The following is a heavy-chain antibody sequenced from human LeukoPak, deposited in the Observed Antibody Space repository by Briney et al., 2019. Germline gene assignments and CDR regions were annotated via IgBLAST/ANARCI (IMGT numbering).Heavy chain of an antibody. Sequence: PSETLSLTCAVYGGSFSGYYWSWIRQPPGKGLEWIGEINHSGSTNYNPSLKSRVTISVDTSKNQFSLKLSSVTAADTAVYHCAINWYSSSYNWFDPWGQGTLVTVSS. CDR2: INHSGST. D-gene: IGHD6-13*01. V-gene: IGHV4-34*01. CDR1: GGSFSGYY. CDR3: AINWYSSSYNWFDP. J-gene: IGHJ5*02.